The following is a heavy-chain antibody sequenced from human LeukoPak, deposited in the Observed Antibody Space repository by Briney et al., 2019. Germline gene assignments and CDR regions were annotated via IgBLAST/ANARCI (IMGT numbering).Heavy chain of an antibody. D-gene: IGHD5-12*01. CDR1: GFTFSSYG. Sequence: PGGSLRLSCAASGFTFSSYGMCWVRQAPGKGLEWVSAISGSGGSTYYADSVKGRFTISRDNSKNTLYLQMNSLRAEDTAVYYCAKDGRWLRIAPYYFDYWGQGTLVTVSS. CDR2: ISGSGGST. V-gene: IGHV3-23*01. CDR3: AKDGRWLRIAPYYFDY. J-gene: IGHJ4*02.